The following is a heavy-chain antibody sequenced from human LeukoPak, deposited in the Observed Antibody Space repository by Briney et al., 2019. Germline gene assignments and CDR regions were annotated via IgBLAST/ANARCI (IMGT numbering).Heavy chain of an antibody. CDR1: GYTFTSYG. Sequence: ASVKVSCEASGYTFTSYGMNWVRQAPGQGLEWMGWINTNTGNPTYAQGFTGRFVFSLDTSVSTAYLQISSLKAEDTAVYYCAVGGYCSSTSCYSNQGWFDPWGQGTLVTVSS. V-gene: IGHV7-4-1*02. D-gene: IGHD2-2*02. CDR2: INTNTGNP. CDR3: AVGGYCSSTSCYSNQGWFDP. J-gene: IGHJ5*02.